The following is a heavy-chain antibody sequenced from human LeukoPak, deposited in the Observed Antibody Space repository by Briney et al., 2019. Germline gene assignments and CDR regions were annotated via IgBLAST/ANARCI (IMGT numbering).Heavy chain of an antibody. CDR1: GFTFSSYE. Sequence: GGSLRLSCAASGFTFSSYEMNWVRQAPGKGLEWVAVISYDGSNKYYADSVKGRFTISRDNSKNTLYLQMNSLRAEDTAVYYCAKDRTTGTTMGRAFDIWGQGTMVTVSS. J-gene: IGHJ3*02. CDR2: ISYDGSNK. CDR3: AKDRTTGTTMGRAFDI. D-gene: IGHD1-1*01. V-gene: IGHV3-30*18.